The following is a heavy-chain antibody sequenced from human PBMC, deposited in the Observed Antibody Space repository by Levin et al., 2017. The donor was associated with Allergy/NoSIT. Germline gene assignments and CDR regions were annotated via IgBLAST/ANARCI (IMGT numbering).Heavy chain of an antibody. CDR3: ARDPLIAPRWFDL. J-gene: IGHJ2*01. V-gene: IGHV4-4*07. CDR2: FYTNGDT. D-gene: IGHD4-23*01. CDR1: GASISTAY. Sequence: PSETLSLTCTVSGASISTAYWSWIRQPAGKGLEWIGRFYTNGDTDYNPSLRSRVTMSLDTSKNQVSPRLSSVTAADTAVYFCARDPLIAPRWFDLWGRGTLVTVSS.